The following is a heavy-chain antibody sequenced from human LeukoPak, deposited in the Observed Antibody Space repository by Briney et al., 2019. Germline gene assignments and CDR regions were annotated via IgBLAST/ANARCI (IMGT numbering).Heavy chain of an antibody. Sequence: PSETLSLTCTVSGGSISSYYWSWIRQPPGKGLEWIGYIYYSGSTNYNPSLKSRVTISVDTSKNQFSLKLSSVTAADTAVYYCARMYYYDSSGYYNRHDAFDIWGQGTMVTVSS. J-gene: IGHJ3*02. CDR2: IYYSGST. CDR1: GGSISSYY. D-gene: IGHD3-22*01. CDR3: ARMYYYDSSGYYNRHDAFDI. V-gene: IGHV4-59*01.